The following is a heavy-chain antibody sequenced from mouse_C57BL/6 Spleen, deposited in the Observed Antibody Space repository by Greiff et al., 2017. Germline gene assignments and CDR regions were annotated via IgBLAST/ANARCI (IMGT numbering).Heavy chain of an antibody. D-gene: IGHD1-1*01. Sequence: LQESGAELARPGASVKLSCKASGYTFTSYGISWVKQRTGQGLEWIGEIYPRSGNTYYNEKYKGKDTLTADKSSSTAYMELRSLTSEDSAVYFCARSGVITTVVATGDFDYWGQGTTLTVSS. CDR3: ARSGVITTVVATGDFDY. V-gene: IGHV1-81*01. CDR2: IYPRSGNT. CDR1: GYTFTSYG. J-gene: IGHJ2*01.